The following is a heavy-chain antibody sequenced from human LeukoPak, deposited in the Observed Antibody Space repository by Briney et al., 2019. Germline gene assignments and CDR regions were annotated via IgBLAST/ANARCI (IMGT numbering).Heavy chain of an antibody. Sequence: PSEPLSLTCTVSGGSISSYYWSWIRQPPGKGLEWIGYIYYSWRTNYNPSLKSRVTISVDTSKNQFSLRLSSVTAADTAVYYCARALRQQLVTGRLDPWGQGTLVTVPS. V-gene: IGHV4-59*01. CDR2: IYYSWRT. CDR3: ARALRQQLVTGRLDP. CDR1: GGSISSYY. D-gene: IGHD6-13*01. J-gene: IGHJ5*02.